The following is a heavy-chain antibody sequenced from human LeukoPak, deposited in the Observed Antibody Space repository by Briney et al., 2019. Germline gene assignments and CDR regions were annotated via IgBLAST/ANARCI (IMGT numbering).Heavy chain of an antibody. CDR1: GFTFSSSA. Sequence: PGGSLRLSCAASGFTFSSSAMSWVRQAPGKGLEWVSTISGSGSGSSTYYADSVKGRFTISRDNSKNTLYLQMNSLRAEDTAVYYCAKVWYEGVQLWYNYFDYWGQGTLVTVSS. J-gene: IGHJ4*02. D-gene: IGHD5-18*01. CDR3: AKVWYEGVQLWYNYFDY. CDR2: ISGSGSGSST. V-gene: IGHV3-23*01.